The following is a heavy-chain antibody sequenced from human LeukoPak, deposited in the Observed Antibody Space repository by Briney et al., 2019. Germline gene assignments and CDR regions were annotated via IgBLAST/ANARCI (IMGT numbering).Heavy chain of an antibody. D-gene: IGHD2-2*01. Sequence: ASVKVSCKASGYTSTSYGISWVRQAPGQGLEWMGWISAYNGNTNYAQKFQGRVTITADESTSTAYMELSSLRSEDTAVYYCATIDWGYCSSTSCRRYFDYWGQGTLVTVSS. CDR2: ISAYNGNT. V-gene: IGHV1-18*01. J-gene: IGHJ4*02. CDR3: ATIDWGYCSSTSCRRYFDY. CDR1: GYTSTSYG.